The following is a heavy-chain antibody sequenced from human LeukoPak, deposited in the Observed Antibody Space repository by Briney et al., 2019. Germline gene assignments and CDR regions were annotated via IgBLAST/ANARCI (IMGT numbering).Heavy chain of an antibody. J-gene: IGHJ5*01. CDR1: GFTFSNAW. CDR2: IKSKTDGGTT. Sequence: GGSLRLSCAASGFTFSNAWLNWVRQAPGKGLEWVGHIKSKTDGGTTDYAAPVKGRFTISRDDSKNTLYLQMNSLKTEDTAVYYCTTDRGRTELPLFASWGQGTLVTVSS. D-gene: IGHD1-26*01. CDR3: TTDRGRTELPLFAS. V-gene: IGHV3-15*01.